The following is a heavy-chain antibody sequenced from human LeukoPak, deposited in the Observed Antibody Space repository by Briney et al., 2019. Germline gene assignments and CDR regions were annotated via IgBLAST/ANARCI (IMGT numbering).Heavy chain of an antibody. V-gene: IGHV3-33*01. D-gene: IGHD2/OR15-2a*01. CDR3: ARDRSMSGWYIDL. Sequence: PGRSLRLSCAASGFTFSSYGMHWFRRAPGKGLEWVAVIWYDGSNKYYPDSVQGRFTISRDNSKNTLYLQVNSLRAEDTAVYYCARDRSMSGWYIDLWGRGTLVTVSS. J-gene: IGHJ2*01. CDR1: GFTFSSYG. CDR2: IWYDGSNK.